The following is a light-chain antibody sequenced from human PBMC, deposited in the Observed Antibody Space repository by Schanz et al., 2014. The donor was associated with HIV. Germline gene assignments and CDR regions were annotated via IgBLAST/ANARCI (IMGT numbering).Light chain of an antibody. CDR3: ATWDDSLTGFV. J-gene: IGLJ1*01. CDR2: NND. Sequence: QSVLTQPPSTSGTPGQRVAISCSGSSSNIGTYNVNWYQQLPGTAPRLLIRNNDVRPSGVTDRFSGSKSGTSASLVISGLRSEDESDYYCATWDDSLTGFVFGSGTKLTVL. V-gene: IGLV1-47*02. CDR1: SSNIGTYN.